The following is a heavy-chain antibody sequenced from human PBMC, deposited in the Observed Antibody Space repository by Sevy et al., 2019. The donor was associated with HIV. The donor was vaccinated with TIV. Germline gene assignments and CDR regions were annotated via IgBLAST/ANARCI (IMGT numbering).Heavy chain of an antibody. CDR1: GFAFTNYYA. J-gene: IGHJ6*02. CDR3: ARPRANYVDHYFFYAMDV. D-gene: IGHD4-17*01. CDR2: ISYDGSDK. V-gene: IGHV3-30-3*01. Sequence: GGSLRLSCAASGFAFTNYYAMHWVRQPPGKGLGWVSLISYDGSDKYYAASVKGRFTISRDNFKNTLYLQMNSLTTEDTAVYYCARPRANYVDHYFFYAMDVWGQGTTVTVSS.